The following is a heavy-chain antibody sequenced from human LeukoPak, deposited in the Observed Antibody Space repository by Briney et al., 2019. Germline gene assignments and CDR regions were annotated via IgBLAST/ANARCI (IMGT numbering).Heavy chain of an antibody. CDR2: ISDSGGYT. CDR3: AKYIVATNSNLVAATRRYFDY. CDR1: GFTFSSYS. Sequence: GGSLRLSCAASGFTFSSYSMSWVRQAPGKGLEWVSVISDSGGYTYYADSVKGRLTISRDNSKNTLYLQMNSLSAEDTAVYYCAKYIVATNSNLVAATRRYFDYWGQGTLVTVSS. J-gene: IGHJ4*02. V-gene: IGHV3-23*01. D-gene: IGHD2-15*01.